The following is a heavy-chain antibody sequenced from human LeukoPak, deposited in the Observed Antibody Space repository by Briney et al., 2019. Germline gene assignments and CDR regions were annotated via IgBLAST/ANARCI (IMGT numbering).Heavy chain of an antibody. J-gene: IGHJ4*02. CDR2: IIGNGGGI. Sequence: GGSLRLSCAASGFTFNTYAMNWARQAPGKGPEGVSVIIGNGGGINYADSVRDRFFISRNNAANTLYLQMNSLRVEDTAVYYCAKDRIADGRYSIDFWGQGTLVSVSS. CDR1: GFTFNTYA. D-gene: IGHD2-21*01. CDR3: AKDRIADGRYSIDF. V-gene: IGHV3-23*01.